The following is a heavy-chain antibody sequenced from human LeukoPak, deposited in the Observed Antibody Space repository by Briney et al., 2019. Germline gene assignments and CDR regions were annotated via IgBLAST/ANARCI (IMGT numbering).Heavy chain of an antibody. D-gene: IGHD5-18*01. V-gene: IGHV4-30-4*01. CDR1: GGSISSGDYY. J-gene: IGHJ3*02. CDR3: ARDHQINVDTAMVTRYDAFDI. CDR2: IYYSGST. Sequence: SETLSLTCTVSGGSISSGDYYWSWIRQPPGKGLEWIGYIYYSGSTNYNPSLKSRVTMSVDTSKNQFSLKLSSVTAADTAVYYCARDHQINVDTAMVTRYDAFDIWGQGTMVTVSS.